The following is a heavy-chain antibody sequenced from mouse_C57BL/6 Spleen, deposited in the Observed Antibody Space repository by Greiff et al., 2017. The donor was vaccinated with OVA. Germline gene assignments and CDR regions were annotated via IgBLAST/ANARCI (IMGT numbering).Heavy chain of an antibody. CDR2: IDPSDSYT. V-gene: IGHV1-69*01. D-gene: IGHD2-1*01. CDR1: GYTFTSYW. CDR3: ARYGNYVY. J-gene: IGHJ2*01. Sequence: QVQLKQPGAELVMPGASVKLSCKASGYTFTSYWMHWVKQRPGQGLEWIGEIDPSDSYTNYNQKFKGKSTLTVDKSSSTAYMQLSSLTSEDSAVYYCARYGNYVYWGQGTTLTVSS.